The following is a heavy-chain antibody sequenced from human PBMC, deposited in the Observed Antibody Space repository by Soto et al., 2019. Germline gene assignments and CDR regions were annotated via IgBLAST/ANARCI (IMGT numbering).Heavy chain of an antibody. D-gene: IGHD3-22*01. Sequence: PSETLSLTCTVSGGSIISSSYYWGWIRQPPGKGLEWIGSIYSSGSTYYNPSLKSRVTISVDTSKNQFSLKLSSVTAADTAVNYCATTVSSGYQALEVWGQGTMVTVSS. CDR3: ATTVSSGYQALEV. V-gene: IGHV4-39*01. J-gene: IGHJ3*01. CDR1: GGSIISSSYY. CDR2: IYSSGST.